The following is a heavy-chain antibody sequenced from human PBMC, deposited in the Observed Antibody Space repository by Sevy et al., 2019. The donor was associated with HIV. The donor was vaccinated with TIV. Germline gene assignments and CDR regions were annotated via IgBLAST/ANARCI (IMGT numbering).Heavy chain of an antibody. D-gene: IGHD4-17*01. Sequence: GGSLRLSCAASGFTFSSYAMSWVRQAPGKGLEWVSAISGSGGSTYYADSVKGRFTISRDNSKNTLYLQMNSLRAEDRAVYYCAKEGYSGHDYGDPTFYYYYGMDVWGQGTTVTVSS. CDR2: ISGSGGST. V-gene: IGHV3-23*01. J-gene: IGHJ6*02. CDR1: GFTFSSYA. CDR3: AKEGYSGHDYGDPTFYYYYGMDV.